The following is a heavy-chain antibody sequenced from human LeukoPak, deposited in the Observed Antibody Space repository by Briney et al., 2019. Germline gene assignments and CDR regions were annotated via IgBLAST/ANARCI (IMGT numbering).Heavy chain of an antibody. CDR1: GFTFSSYA. CDR3: ARDRGSGWLPFDF. J-gene: IGHJ4*02. D-gene: IGHD5-12*01. Sequence: GGSLRLSCAASGFTFSSYAMHWVRQAPGKGLEWVAVISYDGSNKYYADSVKGRFTISRDNSKNTLYLQMNSLRAEDTAVYYCARDRGSGWLPFDFWGQGTLVTVSS. CDR2: ISYDGSNK. V-gene: IGHV3-30*04.